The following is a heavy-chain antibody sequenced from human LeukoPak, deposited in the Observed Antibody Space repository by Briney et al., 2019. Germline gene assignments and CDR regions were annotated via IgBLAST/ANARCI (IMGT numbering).Heavy chain of an antibody. CDR2: IFYSGST. CDR3: ARGILYYDILTGYLLYYFDY. V-gene: IGHV4-39*07. CDR1: GGSISTSNYY. D-gene: IGHD3-9*01. Sequence: SETLSLTCTVSGGSISTSNYYWGWIRQPPGKGLEWIGNIFYSGSTYYNPSLKSRVIVSLDTSKNQFSLKLTSVTAADTAVYYCARGILYYDILTGYLLYYFDYWGQGTLVTVSS. J-gene: IGHJ4*02.